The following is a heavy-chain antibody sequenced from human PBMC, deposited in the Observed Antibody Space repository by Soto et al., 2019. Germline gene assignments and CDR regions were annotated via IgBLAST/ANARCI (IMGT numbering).Heavy chain of an antibody. CDR3: AKILAEYYDSSGYFDY. J-gene: IGHJ4*02. V-gene: IGHV3-23*01. CDR2: ISGSGGST. Sequence: VQLLESGGGLVQPGGSLRLSCAASGFTFSSYAMSWVRQAPGKGLEWVSAISGSGGSTYYADSVKGRFTISRDNSKNTLYLQMNSLRAEDTAVYYCAKILAEYYDSSGYFDYWGQGTLVTVSS. D-gene: IGHD3-22*01. CDR1: GFTFSSYA.